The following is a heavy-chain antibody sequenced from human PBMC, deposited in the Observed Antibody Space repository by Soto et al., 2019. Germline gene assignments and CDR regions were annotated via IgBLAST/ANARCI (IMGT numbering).Heavy chain of an antibody. CDR2: IYHSGST. V-gene: IGHV4-30-2*01. CDR1: GGSISSGGYS. CDR3: ARDRGQISGYDD. Sequence: SETLSLTCAVSGGSISSGGYSWSWIRQPPGKGLEWIGYIYHSGSTYYNPSLKSRVTISVDRSKNQFSLKLSSVTAADTAVYYCARDRGQISGYDDWGQGTLVTVSS. J-gene: IGHJ4*02. D-gene: IGHD5-12*01.